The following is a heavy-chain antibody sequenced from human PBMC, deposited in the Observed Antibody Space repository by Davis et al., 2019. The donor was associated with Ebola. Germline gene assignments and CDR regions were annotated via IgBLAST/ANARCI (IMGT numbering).Heavy chain of an antibody. CDR3: VGQRGARLA. CDR2: IHYSGST. Sequence: SETLSLTCTISGGVIGSHIWSWIRQPPGKGLEWIGYIHYSGSTNYNSSLKSRGTISMDTSKTRFSLKLTSVNAAATAVYYCVGQRGARLAWGQGTLVTVSS. D-gene: IGHD6-25*01. CDR1: GGVIGSHI. J-gene: IGHJ5*02. V-gene: IGHV4-59*11.